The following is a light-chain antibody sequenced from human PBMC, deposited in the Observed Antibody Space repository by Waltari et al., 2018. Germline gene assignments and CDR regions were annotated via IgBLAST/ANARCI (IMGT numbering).Light chain of an antibody. CDR3: QTWGTGSWV. Sequence: QLVLTQSPSASASLGASVKLTCTLSSGHSSYAIAWHQQQPEKGPRYLMKLNSDARHSQGDGIPHRFSGSSSGAERYLTISSLQSEDEADYYCQTWGTGSWVFGGGTKLTVL. CDR2: LNSDARH. CDR1: SGHSSYA. V-gene: IGLV4-69*01. J-gene: IGLJ3*02.